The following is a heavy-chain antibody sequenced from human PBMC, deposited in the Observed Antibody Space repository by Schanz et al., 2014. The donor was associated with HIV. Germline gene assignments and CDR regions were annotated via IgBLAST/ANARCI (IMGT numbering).Heavy chain of an antibody. CDR1: GFIFNGYY. CDR2: ITWNSGTI. CDR3: ARDPDPYRLSHSWPH. J-gene: IGHJ4*02. V-gene: IGHV3-20*04. Sequence: EVQLLESGGGLVQPGGSLRLSCAASGFIFNGYYLTWIRQAPGKGLEWVSSITWNSGTIVYADSVKGRFTISRDNSKNTLYLQMNSLRADDTAVYYCARDPDPYRLSHSWPHWGQGTLVTVSS. D-gene: IGHD6-13*01.